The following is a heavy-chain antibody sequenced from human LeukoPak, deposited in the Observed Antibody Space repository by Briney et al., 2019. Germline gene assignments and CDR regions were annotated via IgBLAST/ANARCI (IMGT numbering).Heavy chain of an antibody. CDR3: ARGWGGRPRSFGTSCCDAFDT. D-gene: IGHD2-2*01. J-gene: IGHJ3*02. Sequence: SETLSLTCAVYGGSFSGYYWSWIRQPPGKGLEWIGEINHSGSTNYNPSLKSRVTISVDTSKNQFSLKLSSVTAADTAVYYCARGWGGRPRSFGTSCCDAFDTWGQGTMVTVSS. CDR1: GGSFSGYY. CDR2: INHSGST. V-gene: IGHV4-34*01.